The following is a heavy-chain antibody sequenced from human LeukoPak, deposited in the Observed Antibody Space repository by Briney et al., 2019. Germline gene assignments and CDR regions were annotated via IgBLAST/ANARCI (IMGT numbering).Heavy chain of an antibody. Sequence: SQTLSLTCTVSGGSISSGSYYWSWIRQPAGKGLEWIGRIYTSGSTNYNPSLKSRVTISVDTSKNQFSLKLSSVTAADTAVYYCASQPVVITIFGVDNPGFQHWGQGTLVTVSS. V-gene: IGHV4-61*02. J-gene: IGHJ1*01. CDR1: GGSISSGSYY. D-gene: IGHD3-3*01. CDR2: IYTSGST. CDR3: ASQPVVITIFGVDNPGFQH.